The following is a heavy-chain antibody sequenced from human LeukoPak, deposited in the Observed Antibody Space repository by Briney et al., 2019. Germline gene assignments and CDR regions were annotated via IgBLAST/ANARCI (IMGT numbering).Heavy chain of an antibody. D-gene: IGHD3-22*01. Sequence: GGSLRLSCAASGFTFSSYAMSWVRQAPGKGLEWVSAISGSGGSTYYADSVKGRFTISRDNSKNTLYLQMNSLRAEDTAVYYCAKDPYYYDSSGYSADYWGQGTLVTVSS. V-gene: IGHV3-23*01. CDR2: ISGSGGST. CDR1: GFTFSSYA. J-gene: IGHJ4*02. CDR3: AKDPYYYDSSGYSADY.